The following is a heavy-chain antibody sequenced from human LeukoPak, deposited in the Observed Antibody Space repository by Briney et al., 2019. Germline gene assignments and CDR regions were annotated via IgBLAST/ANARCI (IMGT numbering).Heavy chain of an antibody. J-gene: IGHJ4*02. CDR3: AKDLSIAAQGHDY. CDR2: IRYDGSNK. Sequence: GGSLRLSCAASGFTFSSYGMHWVRQAPGKGLEWVAVIRYDGSNKYYADSVKGRFTISRDNSKNTLYLQMNSLRAEDTAVYYCAKDLSIAAQGHDYWGQGTLVTVSS. CDR1: GFTFSSYG. V-gene: IGHV3-30*02. D-gene: IGHD6-6*01.